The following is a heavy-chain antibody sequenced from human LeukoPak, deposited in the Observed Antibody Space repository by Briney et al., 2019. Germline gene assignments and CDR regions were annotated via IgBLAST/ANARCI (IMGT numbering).Heavy chain of an antibody. Sequence: PGGSLRLSCAASGFTFSSYEMNWVRQAPGKGLEWVSYISSNGDTIYYPDSVKGRFTISRDNAKNSLYLQMNSLRAEDTSIYYCVRRFVGGAFDVWGQGTVVTVSS. CDR2: ISSNGDTI. D-gene: IGHD3-3*01. J-gene: IGHJ3*01. CDR1: GFTFSSYE. V-gene: IGHV3-48*03. CDR3: VRRFVGGAFDV.